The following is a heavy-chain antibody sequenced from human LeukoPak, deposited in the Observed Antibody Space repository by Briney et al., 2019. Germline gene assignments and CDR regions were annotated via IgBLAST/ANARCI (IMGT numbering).Heavy chain of an antibody. CDR2: IRYDGSNK. J-gene: IGHJ4*02. Sequence: GGSPRLSRAASGFTIRSYGMHSGREALGKGLEWVAIIRYDGSNKYYADSVKGRFTISRDNSKNTLYLQMNSLRAEDTAVYYCAKLYSSSSLDYWGQGTLVTVSS. V-gene: IGHV3-30*02. CDR3: AKLYSSSSLDY. D-gene: IGHD6-13*01. CDR1: GFTIRSYG.